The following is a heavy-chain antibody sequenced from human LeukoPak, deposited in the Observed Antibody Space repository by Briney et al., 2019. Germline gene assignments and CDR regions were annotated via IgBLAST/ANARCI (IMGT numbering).Heavy chain of an antibody. CDR1: GGSISSYY. Sequence: SETLSLTCTVSGGSISSYYWGWIRQPPGKGLEWIGSIYYSGSTYYNPSLKSRVTISVHTSKNQFSLRLSSVTAADTAVYYCARGGTIAVAGNNWFDPWGQGTLVTVSS. D-gene: IGHD6-19*01. V-gene: IGHV4-39*07. J-gene: IGHJ5*02. CDR2: IYYSGST. CDR3: ARGGTIAVAGNNWFDP.